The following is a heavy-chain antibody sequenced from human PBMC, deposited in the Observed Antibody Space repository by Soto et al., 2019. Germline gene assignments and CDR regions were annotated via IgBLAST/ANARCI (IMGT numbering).Heavy chain of an antibody. J-gene: IGHJ5*02. V-gene: IGHV1-8*01. CDR1: GYTFTNYD. D-gene: IGHD3-3*01. CDR2: MNPNSGMS. CDR3: ARGRSTMFGVLIARWFDP. Sequence: ASVKVSCKASGYTFTNYDVNWVRQATGQGLEWMGWMNPNSGMSGSAQKFQGRVTMTRNTSISTAYMELSSLRSEDTAVYYCARGRSTMFGVLIARWFDPWGQGTLVTVSS.